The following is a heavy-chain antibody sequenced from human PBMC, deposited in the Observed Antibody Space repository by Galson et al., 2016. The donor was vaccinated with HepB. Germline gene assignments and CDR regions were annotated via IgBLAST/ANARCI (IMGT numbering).Heavy chain of an antibody. CDR1: GFTFTHAW. D-gene: IGHD2-21*02. CDR2: IKSKIDGVTI. CDR3: ATGLRGIEYDH. V-gene: IGHV3-15*05. J-gene: IGHJ4*02. Sequence: SLRLSCAASGFTFTHAWMTWVRQAPGKGLEWIGCIKSKIDGVTIDSAVTGKVSFSISSEDEKNTLYLEMKSLKDEDTGVYYCATGLRGIEYDHWGQGTLVIVSS.